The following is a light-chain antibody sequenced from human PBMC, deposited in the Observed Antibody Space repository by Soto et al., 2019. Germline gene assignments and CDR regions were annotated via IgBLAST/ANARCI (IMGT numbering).Light chain of an antibody. CDR1: SNDVGGYDF. Sequence: QYALTQPPSASGSPGQSVTISCTGTSNDVGGYDFVSWYQHHPGKAPKLMIFDVSKRPSGVPDRFSGSKSGNTASLTVSGLQAEDEADYYCSSYEGSNTWVFGGGTKLTVL. J-gene: IGLJ3*02. V-gene: IGLV2-8*01. CDR2: DVS. CDR3: SSYEGSNTWV.